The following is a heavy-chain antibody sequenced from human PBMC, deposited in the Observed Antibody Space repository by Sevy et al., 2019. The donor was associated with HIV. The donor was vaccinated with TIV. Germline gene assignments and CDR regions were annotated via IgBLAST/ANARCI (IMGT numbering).Heavy chain of an antibody. J-gene: IGHJ4*02. Sequence: SVKVSCKASGDTFTNYAFGWGRQAPGRGLEWMGRIIPMFGTGTTDYAQKFQGRVKITADESTSTAYMELSSLRSEDTAVYYCAGATDTYYTLDYWGQGTLVTVSS. D-gene: IGHD3-3*01. CDR2: IIPMFGTGTT. CDR1: GDTFTNYA. CDR3: AGATDTYYTLDY. V-gene: IGHV1-69*13.